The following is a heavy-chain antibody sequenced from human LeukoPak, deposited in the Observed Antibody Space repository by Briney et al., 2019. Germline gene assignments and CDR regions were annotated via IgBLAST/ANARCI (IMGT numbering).Heavy chain of an antibody. D-gene: IGHD2-15*01. J-gene: IGHJ4*02. CDR1: GFTVSNNY. CDR2: LYSGGST. CDR3: ARDHCSGGSCYKTVGY. Sequence: PGGSLRLSCAASGFTVSNNYMSWVRQAPGKGLEWVSVLYSGGSTYYADSVKGRFTISRDNSKNTLYLQMNSLRAEDTAVYYCARDHCSGGSCYKTVGYWGQGTLVTVSS. V-gene: IGHV3-66*01.